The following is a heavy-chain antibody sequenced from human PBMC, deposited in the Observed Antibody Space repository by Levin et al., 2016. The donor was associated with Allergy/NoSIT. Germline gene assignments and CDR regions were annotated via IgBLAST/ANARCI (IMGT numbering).Heavy chain of an antibody. CDR2: INPADDTK. Sequence: ASVKVSCKASGYTFTSNLIHWVRQAPGQGLEWMGIINPADDTKSYAQKFRDRITMTRDTSTSTVSVELRSLRSEDTALYYCATMSGYYQPGYWGQGTLVTVSS. D-gene: IGHD3-3*01. J-gene: IGHJ4*02. CDR3: ATMSGYYQPGY. V-gene: IGHV1-46*01. CDR1: GYTFTSNL.